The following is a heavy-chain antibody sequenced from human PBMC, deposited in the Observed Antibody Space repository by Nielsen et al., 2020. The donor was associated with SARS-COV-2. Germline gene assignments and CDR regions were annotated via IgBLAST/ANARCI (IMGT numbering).Heavy chain of an antibody. Sequence: GGSLRLSCAASGFAYNNYAMNWVRQAPGKGLEWVSVISGSGDSTYYADSVKGRFTISRDNAKNSLYLQMNSLRAEDTALYYCAKIGTGGATYDDSFDYWGQGTLVTVSS. D-gene: IGHD1-26*01. J-gene: IGHJ4*02. CDR1: GFAYNNYA. CDR3: AKIGTGGATYDDSFDY. CDR2: ISGSGDST. V-gene: IGHV3-23*01.